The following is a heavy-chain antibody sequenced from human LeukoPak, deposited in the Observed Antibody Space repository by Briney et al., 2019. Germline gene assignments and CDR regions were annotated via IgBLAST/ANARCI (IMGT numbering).Heavy chain of an antibody. D-gene: IGHD2-21*02. Sequence: ASVKVSCKASGYTFTKYGLTWVRQAPGQGLEWMGWISTDKADTYYAQNYQGRVTMTIDTSTSTAYMELRSLTPDDTAVYYCVRDCASDCSIKGHYFFDLWGRGTLVTVSS. J-gene: IGHJ2*01. CDR1: GYTFTKYG. CDR2: ISTDKADT. CDR3: VRDCASDCSIKGHYFFDL. V-gene: IGHV1-18*01.